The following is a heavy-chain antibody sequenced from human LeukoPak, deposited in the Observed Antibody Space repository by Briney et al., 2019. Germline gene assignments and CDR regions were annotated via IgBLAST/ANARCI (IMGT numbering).Heavy chain of an antibody. CDR1: GFTFRSYG. D-gene: IGHD6-13*01. J-gene: IGHJ4*02. V-gene: IGHV3-30*18. Sequence: GGSLRLSCAASGFTFRSYGMHWVRQAPGKGLEWVALISFDGSNENYADSVKGRFTISRDNSKNTLYLQMNSLRAEDTAVYYCAKDDSSSWLFDYWGQGTLVTVSS. CDR2: ISFDGSNE. CDR3: AKDDSSSWLFDY.